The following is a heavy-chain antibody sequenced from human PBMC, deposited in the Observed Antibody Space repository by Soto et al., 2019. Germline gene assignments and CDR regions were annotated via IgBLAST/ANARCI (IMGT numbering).Heavy chain of an antibody. J-gene: IGHJ4*02. D-gene: IGHD5-12*01. Sequence: EVQLVESGGGLVQPGGSLRLSCAASGFTFSNYWMSWVRQAPGKGLEWVANIKQDGSEKYYVDSVKGRFTISRDNAKNSMYLQMNSLRAEDTAMYYCARSSGYPDYWGQGTLVTVSS. CDR2: IKQDGSEK. CDR1: GFTFSNYW. CDR3: ARSSGYPDY. V-gene: IGHV3-7*01.